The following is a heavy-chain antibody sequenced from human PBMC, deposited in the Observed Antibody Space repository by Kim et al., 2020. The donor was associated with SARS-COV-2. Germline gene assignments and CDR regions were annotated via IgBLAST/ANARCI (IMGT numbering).Heavy chain of an antibody. V-gene: IGHV3-23*01. CDR1: GFTFSSYA. CDR3: ATDGDIVVVPAAMGGHSDGAQPTGV. J-gene: IGHJ6*02. CDR2: ISGSGGTK. D-gene: IGHD2-2*01. Sequence: GGSLRLSCAASGFTFSSYAMSWVRQAPGKGLEWVSAISGSGGTKYNADPVKGRFTISRDNSKNTLYLQMNSLSAEDTAVYYCATDGDIVVVPAAMGGHSDGAQPTGVWGQGTTVTVSS.